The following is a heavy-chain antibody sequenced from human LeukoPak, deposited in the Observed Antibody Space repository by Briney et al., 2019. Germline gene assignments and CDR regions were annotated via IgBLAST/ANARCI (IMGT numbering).Heavy chain of an antibody. J-gene: IGHJ3*02. V-gene: IGHV4-4*07. CDR1: GGSISNYY. CDR3: ARHPLHYDILTGPENAFDI. D-gene: IGHD3-9*01. CDR2: IYSSGST. Sequence: SETLSLTCTVSGGSISNYYWSWIRKPARKGLEWIGRIYSSGSTNYNPSLKSRVTMSVDTSKNQFSLKLSSVTAADTAMYYCARHPLHYDILTGPENAFDIWGQGTMVTVSS.